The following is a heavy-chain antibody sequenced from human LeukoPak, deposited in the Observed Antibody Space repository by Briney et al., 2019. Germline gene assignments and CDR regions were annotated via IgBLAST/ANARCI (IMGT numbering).Heavy chain of an antibody. D-gene: IGHD3-9*01. J-gene: IGHJ6*03. CDR2: INWNGGST. Sequence: GGSLRLSCAASGFTFDDYGMSWVRQAPGKGLEWVSGINWNGGSTGYADSVKGRFTISRDNAKNSLYLQMNSLGAEDTALYYCARDFFDYYYYYYMDVWGKGTTVTVSS. CDR1: GFTFDDYG. V-gene: IGHV3-20*04. CDR3: ARDFFDYYYYYYMDV.